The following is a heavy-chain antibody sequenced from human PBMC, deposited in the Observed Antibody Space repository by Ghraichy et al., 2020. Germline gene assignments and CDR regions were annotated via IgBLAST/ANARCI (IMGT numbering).Heavy chain of an antibody. V-gene: IGHV3-30-3*01. CDR3: ARERREATIMLGDY. CDR2: DGNNK. CDR1: GFTFSSYA. D-gene: IGHD1-26*01. J-gene: IGHJ4*02. Sequence: LSPTCAASGFTFSSYAMHWVRQAPGKGLEWVAVDGNNKYYADSVKGRFTVSRDNSKNTLYLQMNSLRAEDTAVYYCARERREATIMLGDYWGRGTLVTVSS.